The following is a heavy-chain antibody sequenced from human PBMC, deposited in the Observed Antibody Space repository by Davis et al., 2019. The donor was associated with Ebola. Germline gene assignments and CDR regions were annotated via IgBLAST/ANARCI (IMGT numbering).Heavy chain of an antibody. J-gene: IGHJ6*02. CDR3: SRDLKQRPPSYYDGMDV. Sequence: PGGSLRLSCRVSGFNPGDYALNWVRQAPGKGLEWVGFIRSKAYGGKAAYAASVKGRFTISRDDSKSIAYLQMDSLKIEDTAVYYCSRDLKQRPPSYYDGMDVWGQGTSVTVSS. D-gene: IGHD1/OR15-1a*01. CDR2: IRSKAYGGKA. CDR1: GFNPGDYA. V-gene: IGHV3-49*04.